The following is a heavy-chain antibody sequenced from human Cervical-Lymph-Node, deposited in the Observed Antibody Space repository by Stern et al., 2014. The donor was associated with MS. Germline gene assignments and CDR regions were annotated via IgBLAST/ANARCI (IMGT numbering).Heavy chain of an antibody. CDR2: IDWDGDK. Sequence: ESGPAPVKPTQTLTLTCTFSGFSLTTGGMCVTWIRQPPGKAPEWLGLIDWDGDKYYRTPLRARLTISKDTSKNQVVLTMTNMDPVDTATYYCARIRGTARLIDYWGQGTLVTVSS. D-gene: IGHD6-6*01. CDR1: GFSLTTGGMC. V-gene: IGHV2-70*01. J-gene: IGHJ4*02. CDR3: ARIRGTARLIDY.